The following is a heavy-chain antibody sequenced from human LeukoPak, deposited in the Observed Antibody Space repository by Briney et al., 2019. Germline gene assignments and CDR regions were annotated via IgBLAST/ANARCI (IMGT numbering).Heavy chain of an antibody. CDR2: ISAYNGNT. Sequence: ASVKVSCKASGYTFTSYGISWVRQAPGQGLEWMGWISAYNGNTNYAQKLQGRVTMTTDTSTSTAYMELRSLRSDDTAVYHCARDGSGYYDYYYYGMDAWGQGTTVTVSS. CDR1: GYTFTSYG. J-gene: IGHJ6*02. V-gene: IGHV1-18*01. D-gene: IGHD3-3*01. CDR3: ARDGSGYYDYYYYGMDA.